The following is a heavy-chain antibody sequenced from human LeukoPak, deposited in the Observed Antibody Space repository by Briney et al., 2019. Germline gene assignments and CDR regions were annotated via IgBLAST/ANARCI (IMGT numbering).Heavy chain of an antibody. CDR1: GGSISSYY. J-gene: IGHJ4*02. CDR3: ARGSGSYSYLFDY. V-gene: IGHV4-59*08. D-gene: IGHD1-26*01. CDR2: IYYSGST. Sequence: SETLSLTCTVSGGSISSYYWSWIRQPPGKGLEWIGYIYYSGSTNYNPSLKSRVTISVDTSKNQFSLKLSSVTAADTAVYYCARGSGSYSYLFDYWGQGTLVTVS.